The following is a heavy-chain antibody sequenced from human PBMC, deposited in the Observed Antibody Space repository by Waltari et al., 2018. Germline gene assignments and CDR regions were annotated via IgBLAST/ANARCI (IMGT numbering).Heavy chain of an antibody. CDR2: IYYSGST. J-gene: IGHJ6*02. Sequence: QVQLQESGPGLVKPSETLSLTCTVSGGSIRSHYWSWHRQPPGKGLECIGYIYYSGSTNYNPSLKSRVTISVDTSKNQFSLKLSSVTAADTAVYYCARDGPMPYYYYGMDVWGQGTTVTVSS. V-gene: IGHV4-59*11. D-gene: IGHD2-2*01. CDR3: ARDGPMPYYYYGMDV. CDR1: GGSIRSHY.